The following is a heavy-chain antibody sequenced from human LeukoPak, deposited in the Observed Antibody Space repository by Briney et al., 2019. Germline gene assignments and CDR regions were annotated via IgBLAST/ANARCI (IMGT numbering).Heavy chain of an antibody. CDR3: ARDAIPAAIPLKYNWFDP. CDR1: GYTFTSYG. J-gene: IGHJ5*02. Sequence: ASVKVSCKASGYTFTSYGISWVRQAPGQGLEWMGWISAYNGNTNYAQKLQGRVTMTTDTSTSTAYMELRSLRSDDTAVYYCARDAIPAAIPLKYNWFDPWGQGTLVTVSS. CDR2: ISAYNGNT. V-gene: IGHV1-18*01. D-gene: IGHD2-2*01.